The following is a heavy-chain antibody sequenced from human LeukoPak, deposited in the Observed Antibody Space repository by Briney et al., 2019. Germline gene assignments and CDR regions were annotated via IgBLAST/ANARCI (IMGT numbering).Heavy chain of an antibody. CDR1: GFTSSIYG. CDR2: ISGSGGDT. V-gene: IGHV3-23*01. J-gene: IGHJ4*02. D-gene: IGHD6-19*01. CDR3: AKGVAGNMAY. Sequence: GGSLRLSCAASGFTSSIYGMSWVRQAPGKGLEWVSAISGSGGDTYYADSVKGRFTISRDNSKNTLYLQMNSLRAEDTAVYYCAKGVAGNMAYWGQGALVTVSS.